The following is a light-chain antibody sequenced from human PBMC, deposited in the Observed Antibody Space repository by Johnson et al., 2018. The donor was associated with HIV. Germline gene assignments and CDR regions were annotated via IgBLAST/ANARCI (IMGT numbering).Light chain of an antibody. J-gene: IGLJ1*01. CDR2: END. Sequence: QSVLTQPPSVSVAPGQKVTISCSGTSSNIGVNDVSWYQQLPGTVPQLLIYENDRRPSGIPDRFSASTSGTSATLAITGLQTGDEADYYCGTWDTSLRTGFFGTGTKVTVL. CDR3: GTWDTSLRTGF. CDR1: SSNIGVND. V-gene: IGLV1-51*01.